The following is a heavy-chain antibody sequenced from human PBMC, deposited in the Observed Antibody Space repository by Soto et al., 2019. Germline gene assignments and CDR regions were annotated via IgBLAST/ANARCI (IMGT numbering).Heavy chain of an antibody. V-gene: IGHV3-23*01. Sequence: GGSLRLSCAASGFTFASYAMSWVRQAPGRGLEWVSGISGSGGNTYNADSVKGRFTISRDNSKNTLYLDMISLRAEDTAVYYCARDSGSYVECAFDIWGQGTMVTVSS. CDR2: ISGSGGNT. J-gene: IGHJ3*02. CDR3: ARDSGSYVECAFDI. D-gene: IGHD1-26*01. CDR1: GFTFASYA.